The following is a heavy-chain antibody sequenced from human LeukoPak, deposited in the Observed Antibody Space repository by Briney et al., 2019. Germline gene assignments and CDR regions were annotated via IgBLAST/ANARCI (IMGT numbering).Heavy chain of an antibody. CDR3: VKQLGDSSSWYFHFDY. V-gene: IGHV3-64D*06. J-gene: IGHJ4*02. D-gene: IGHD6-13*01. CDR1: GFTFSSYA. Sequence: GGSPRLSCSASGFTFSSYAMHWVRQAPGKGLEYVSAISSNGGSTYYADSVKGRFTISRDNSKNTLYLQMSSLRAEDTAVYYCVKQLGDSSSWYFHFDYWGQGTLVTVSS. CDR2: ISSNGGST.